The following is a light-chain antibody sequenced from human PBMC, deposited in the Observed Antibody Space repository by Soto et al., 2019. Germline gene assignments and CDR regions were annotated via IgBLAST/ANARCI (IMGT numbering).Light chain of an antibody. CDR3: CSYARSDTFML. CDR2: EDN. J-gene: IGLJ2*01. V-gene: IGLV2-23*02. Sequence: QSALTQPASVSGSPGLSIAISCTETRSDVGNYNLVSWYQHQPGDARKLMIYEDNRRPSGVSNRFYGSKSGNTASLTISGLQAQDEADYYCCSYARSDTFMLCAGGTRLTVL. CDR1: RSDVGNYNL.